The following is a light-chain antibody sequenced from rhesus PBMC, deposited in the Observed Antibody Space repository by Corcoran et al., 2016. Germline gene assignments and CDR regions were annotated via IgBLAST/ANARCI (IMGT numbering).Light chain of an antibody. Sequence: DIQMTQSPSSLSASVGDTVTITCRASQSISSWLAWYQQKPGKAPKLLIYKASRLQSGVPSRFSGRGSGTDFTLTISSLQPEDFATYYCLQYSSSPFTFGPGTKLDIK. V-gene: IGKV1-22*01. J-gene: IGKJ3*01. CDR3: LQYSSSPFT. CDR2: KAS. CDR1: QSISSW.